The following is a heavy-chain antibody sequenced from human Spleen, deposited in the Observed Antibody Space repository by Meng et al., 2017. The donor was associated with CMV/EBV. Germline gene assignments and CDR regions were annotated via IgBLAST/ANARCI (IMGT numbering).Heavy chain of an antibody. CDR2: INHSGST. V-gene: IGHV4-34*01. Sequence: SVSGYYWSWIRQPPGKGLEWIGEINHSGSTNYNPSLKSRVTISVDTSKNQFSLKLSSVTAADTAVYYCARGRDIVVVVAATPIWFDPWGQGTLVTVPQ. J-gene: IGHJ5*02. D-gene: IGHD2-15*01. CDR1: SVSGYY. CDR3: ARGRDIVVVVAATPIWFDP.